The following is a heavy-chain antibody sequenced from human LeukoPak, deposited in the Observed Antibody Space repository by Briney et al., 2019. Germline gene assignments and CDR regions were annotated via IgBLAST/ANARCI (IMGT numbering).Heavy chain of an antibody. CDR2: ISPSGDIK. CDR1: GFTFSRHG. D-gene: IGHD5-24*01. Sequence: GGSLRLSCVASGFTFSRHGMNWVRQAPGKGLEWVSGISPSGDIKYYADSVKGRFTISRDNSKNTLYLQMNSLRAEDTAVYYCARGQRWLQFFDYWGQGTLVTVSS. J-gene: IGHJ4*02. CDR3: ARGQRWLQFFDY. V-gene: IGHV3-23*01.